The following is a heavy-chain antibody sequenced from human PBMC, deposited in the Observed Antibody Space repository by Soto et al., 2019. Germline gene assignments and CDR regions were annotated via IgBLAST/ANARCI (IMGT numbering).Heavy chain of an antibody. CDR3: ATGGYYFDY. J-gene: IGHJ4*02. CDR2: IKSKPNGETT. Sequence: EEQLVESGGGLVKPGGSLRLSCAGSGFIFSNAWMNWVRQAPGKGLEWVGRIKSKPNGETTEYAAPVKGRFTISRDDSKATVFLQMSSLRTEDTSLYFCATGGYYFDYWGQGTLITVSS. CDR1: GFIFSNAW. V-gene: IGHV3-15*07.